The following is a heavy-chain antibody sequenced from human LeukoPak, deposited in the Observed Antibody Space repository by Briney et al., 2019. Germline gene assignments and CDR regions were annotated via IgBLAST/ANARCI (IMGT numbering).Heavy chain of an antibody. CDR3: ARDNLIAARGSLGWFDP. V-gene: IGHV1-69*01. CDR2: IIPIFGTA. D-gene: IGHD6-6*01. CDR1: GGTFISYA. J-gene: IGHJ5*02. Sequence: GSSVKVSCKASGGTFISYAISWVRQAPGQGLEWMGGIIPIFGTANYAQKFQGRVTITADESTSTAYMELRSLRSEDTAVYYCARDNLIAARGSLGWFDPWGQGTLVTVSS.